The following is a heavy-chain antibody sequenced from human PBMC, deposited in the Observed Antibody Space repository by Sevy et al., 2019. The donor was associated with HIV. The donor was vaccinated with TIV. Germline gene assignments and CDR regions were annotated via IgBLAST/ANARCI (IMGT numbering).Heavy chain of an antibody. J-gene: IGHJ4*02. Sequence: ASVKVSCKASGYTFTDNYVHWVRQAPGQGLEWMGRINPKSGGTKYAQNFQGRFTMTRDTSIGTAYMGVTRLRFDDTALYYCAREAGSTYYGLIDFWGQGSLVTVSS. V-gene: IGHV1-2*06. D-gene: IGHD1-26*01. CDR2: INPKSGGT. CDR3: AREAGSTYYGLIDF. CDR1: GYTFTDNY.